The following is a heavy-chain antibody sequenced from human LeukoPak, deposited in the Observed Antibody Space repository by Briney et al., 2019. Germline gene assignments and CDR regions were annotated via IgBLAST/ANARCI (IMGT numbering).Heavy chain of an antibody. J-gene: IGHJ6*02. CDR2: LSGNGGST. CDR3: AKDQSSYYGWPTYGMDV. D-gene: IGHD3-10*01. Sequence: GGSLRLSCAASGFIFSSYPMSWVRQSRKGLEWVSALSGNGGSTYYADSVKGRFTISRDNSKNTLYLQMSSLRAEDTAVYYCAKDQSSYYGWPTYGMDVWGQGTTVTVSS. V-gene: IGHV3-23*01. CDR1: GFIFSSYP.